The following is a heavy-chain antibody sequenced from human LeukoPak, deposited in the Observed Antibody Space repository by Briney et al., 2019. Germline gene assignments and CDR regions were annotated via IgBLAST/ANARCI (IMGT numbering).Heavy chain of an antibody. CDR2: ITPIFGTA. V-gene: IGHV1-69*05. J-gene: IGHJ6*03. D-gene: IGHD4-11*01. Sequence: SVKVSCKASGGTFSSYAISWVRQAPGQGLEWIGRITPIFGTANYAQKFQGRVTITTDESTSTAYMELSSLRSEDTAVYYCAREVSVTLYYYYYYMDVWGKGTTVTVSS. CDR1: GGTFSSYA. CDR3: AREVSVTLYYYYYYMDV.